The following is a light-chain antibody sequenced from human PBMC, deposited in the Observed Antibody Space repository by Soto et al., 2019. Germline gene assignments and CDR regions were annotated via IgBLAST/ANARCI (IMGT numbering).Light chain of an antibody. V-gene: IGKV1-5*01. CDR3: QQYNSYPWT. CDR2: GAS. J-gene: IGKJ1*01. Sequence: DIQMTQSPSTLSASVGDRFTITCRASQTISSWLAWYQQKPGKAPKLLISGASSLQSGVPSRFSGSASGTEFTLTISTLQPDDFATYYCQQYNSYPWTFGQGTKVDI. CDR1: QTISSW.